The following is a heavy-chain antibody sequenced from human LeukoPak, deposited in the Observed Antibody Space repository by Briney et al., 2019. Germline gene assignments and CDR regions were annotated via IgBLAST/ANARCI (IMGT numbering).Heavy chain of an antibody. J-gene: IGHJ4*02. CDR2: ISGSGGRT. V-gene: IGHV3-23*01. Sequence: GGSLRLSCAASGFTFSSYMMSWVRQSPGKGLEWVSGISGSGGRTYYADSVKGRFTISRDNSKNTLYLQMNSLRAEDTAVYYCAKDHGNWNFQYFDYWGQGTLVTVSS. CDR1: GFTFSSYM. CDR3: AKDHGNWNFQYFDY. D-gene: IGHD1-7*01.